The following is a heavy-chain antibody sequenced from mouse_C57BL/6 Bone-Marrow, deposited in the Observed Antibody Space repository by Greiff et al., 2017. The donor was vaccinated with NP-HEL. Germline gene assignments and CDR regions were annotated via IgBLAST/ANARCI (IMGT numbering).Heavy chain of an antibody. CDR1: GFNIKDDY. V-gene: IGHV14-4*01. D-gene: IGHD1-1*01. Sequence: VQLQQSGAELVRPGASVKLSCTASGFNIKDDYMHWVKQRPEQGLEWIGWIDPENGDTEYASKFQGKATITADTSSNTAYLQLSSLTSEDTAVYYCTSTVVPLFDYWGQGTTLTVSS. J-gene: IGHJ2*01. CDR3: TSTVVPLFDY. CDR2: IDPENGDT.